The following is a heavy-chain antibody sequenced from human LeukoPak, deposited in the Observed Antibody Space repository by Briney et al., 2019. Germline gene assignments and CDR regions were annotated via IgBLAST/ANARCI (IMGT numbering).Heavy chain of an antibody. CDR1: GYTFTGYY. J-gene: IGHJ4*02. CDR2: INPNSGGT. V-gene: IGHV1-2*02. D-gene: IGHD3-10*01. Sequence: AAVKVSCKASGYTFTGYYMHWVRQAPGQGLEWMGWINPNSGGTKNAQKFQGRVTMTRDTSISTAYMELSRLRSDDTAVYYCARGPAQLLWFGEAPDYWGQGTLVTVSS. CDR3: ARGPAQLLWFGEAPDY.